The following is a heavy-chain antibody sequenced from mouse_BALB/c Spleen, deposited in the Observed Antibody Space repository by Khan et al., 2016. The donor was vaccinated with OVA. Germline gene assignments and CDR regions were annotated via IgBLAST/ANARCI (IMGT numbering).Heavy chain of an antibody. V-gene: IGHV5-6-5*01. CDR1: GFTFSNYA. Sequence: EVELVESGGGLVQPGGSLKLSCEGSGFTFSNYAMSWVRQTPERRLEWVASISSGGNTYYSVSVKGRLTISRDNARNFLYLQMSSLRSEDTAMYXCARDYWFTYWGQGTLVTVSA. J-gene: IGHJ3*01. CDR3: ARDYWFTY. CDR2: ISSGGNT.